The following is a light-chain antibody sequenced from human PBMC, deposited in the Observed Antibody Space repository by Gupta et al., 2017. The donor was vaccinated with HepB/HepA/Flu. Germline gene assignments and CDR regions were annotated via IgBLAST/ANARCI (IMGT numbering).Light chain of an antibody. Sequence: DIVMTQSPLSLPVTPGEPASISCRSSRSLLSRNGYNYLNWYLQKPGQSPQLLIYRGSNRASGVPDRFSGSGSGTDFTLKISRMEAEDVGVYYCMQAMQTPITFGQGTRLEIK. CDR1: RSLLSRNGYNY. J-gene: IGKJ5*01. CDR3: MQAMQTPIT. CDR2: RGS. V-gene: IGKV2-28*01.